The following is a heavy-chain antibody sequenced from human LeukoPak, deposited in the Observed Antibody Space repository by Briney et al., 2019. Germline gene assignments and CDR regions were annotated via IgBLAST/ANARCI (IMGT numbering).Heavy chain of an antibody. Sequence: GGSLRLSFAASGFTFSSYWMSWVRPAPGKGREWVVNIKQDGSEKYYVDSVKGRFTISRDNAKNSLYLQMNSLRAEDTAVYYCARSAGLGDFDYWGQGTLVTVSS. D-gene: IGHD1-26*01. CDR2: IKQDGSEK. CDR3: ARSAGLGDFDY. J-gene: IGHJ4*02. CDR1: GFTFSSYW. V-gene: IGHV3-7*01.